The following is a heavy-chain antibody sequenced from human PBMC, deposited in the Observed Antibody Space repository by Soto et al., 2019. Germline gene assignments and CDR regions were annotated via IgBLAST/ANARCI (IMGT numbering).Heavy chain of an antibody. J-gene: IGHJ4*02. CDR2: IGGSGGGA. CDR1: GFTFSIYA. CDR3: AKDAPGSGWLSDY. V-gene: IGHV3-23*01. D-gene: IGHD3-22*01. Sequence: GGSLRLSCAASGFTFSIYAMSWVRQAPGKGLEWVSTIGGSGGGASYADIVRGRFTISRDNSQNTLYLQMNSLRAENTAVYYCAKDAPGSGWLSDYWGQGTLVTVSS.